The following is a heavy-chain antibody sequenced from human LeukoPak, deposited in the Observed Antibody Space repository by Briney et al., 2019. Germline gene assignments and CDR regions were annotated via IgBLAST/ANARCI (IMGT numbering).Heavy chain of an antibody. J-gene: IGHJ4*02. V-gene: IGHV3-23*01. D-gene: IGHD6-19*01. CDR3: AKDRRAVAGRYYFDY. CDR2: ISGSGGST. Sequence: HAGGSLRLSCAASGFTFDDYGMTWVRQAPGKGLEWVSAISGSGGSTYYADSVKGRFTISRDNSKNTLYLQMNSLRAEDTAVYYCAKDRRAVAGRYYFDYWGQGTLVTVSS. CDR1: GFTFDDYG.